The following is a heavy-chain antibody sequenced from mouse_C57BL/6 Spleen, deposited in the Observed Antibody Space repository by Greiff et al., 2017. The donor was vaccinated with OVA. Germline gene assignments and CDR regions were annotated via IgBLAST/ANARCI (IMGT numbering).Heavy chain of an antibody. V-gene: IGHV1-61*01. D-gene: IGHD2-2*01. J-gene: IGHJ2*01. CDR3: ARWEVTSFFDY. CDR2: IYPSDSET. Sequence: VQLQQPGAELVRPGSSVKLSCKASGYTFTSYWMDWVKQRPGQGLEWIGNIYPSDSETHYNQKFKDKATLTVDKSSSTAYMQLSSLTSADAAVYYCARWEVTSFFDYWGQGTTLTVSS. CDR1: GYTFTSYW.